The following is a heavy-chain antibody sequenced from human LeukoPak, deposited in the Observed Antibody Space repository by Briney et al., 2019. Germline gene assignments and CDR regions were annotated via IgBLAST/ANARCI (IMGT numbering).Heavy chain of an antibody. Sequence: SETLSLTCTVSGGSISSSLYYWGWICQPPGKGLEWIGSIYYSGSTYYNPSLKSRVTISVDTSKNQFSLKLSSVTAADTAVYYCAEALDYWGQGTLVIVSS. CDR1: GGSISSSLYY. J-gene: IGHJ4*02. CDR2: IYYSGST. CDR3: AEALDY. V-gene: IGHV4-39*01.